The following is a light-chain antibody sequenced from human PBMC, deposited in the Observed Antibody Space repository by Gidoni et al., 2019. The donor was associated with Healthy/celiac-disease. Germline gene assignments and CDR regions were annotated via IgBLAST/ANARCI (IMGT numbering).Light chain of an antibody. Sequence: SSELTQDPAVSVALGQTVRSTCQGDSLRSYYASWYQQKPGQAPVLVIYGKNNRPSGIPDRFSGSSSGHTASLTITGAQAEDEADYYCNSRDSSGNHPVVFGGGTKLTVL. CDR2: GKN. J-gene: IGLJ2*01. CDR3: NSRDSSGNHPVV. CDR1: SLRSYY. V-gene: IGLV3-19*01.